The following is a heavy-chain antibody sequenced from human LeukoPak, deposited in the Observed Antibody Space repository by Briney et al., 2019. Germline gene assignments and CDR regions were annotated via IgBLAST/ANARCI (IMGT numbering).Heavy chain of an antibody. J-gene: IGHJ4*02. Sequence: TTGGSLRLSCAASGFTFSNAWMSWVRRAPGKGLEWVGRIKSKTDGGTTDYAAPVKGRFTISRDDSKNTLYLQMNSLKTEGTAVYYCTTPSGSYRKGPFDYWGQGTLVTVSS. CDR1: GFTFSNAW. D-gene: IGHD1-26*01. CDR2: IKSKTDGGTT. V-gene: IGHV3-15*01. CDR3: TTPSGSYRKGPFDY.